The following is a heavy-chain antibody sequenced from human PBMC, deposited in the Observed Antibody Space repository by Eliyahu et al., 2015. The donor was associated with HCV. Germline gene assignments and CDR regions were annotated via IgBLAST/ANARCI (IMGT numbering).Heavy chain of an antibody. CDR2: IYWDDNK. J-gene: IGHJ5*02. CDR1: GFSLXTTGKG. V-gene: IGHV2-5*02. Sequence: QITLKESGLTLVKPTQTLTLTCTLSGFSLXTTGKGVGWIRQPPGKALEWLTLIYWDDNKRYSSSLESRLIITRDTSKNQVILTMTNMDPVDTGTYYCAHLDTYRGWSFDPWGQGTLVTVSS. CDR3: AHLDTYRGWSFDP. D-gene: IGHD5-18*01.